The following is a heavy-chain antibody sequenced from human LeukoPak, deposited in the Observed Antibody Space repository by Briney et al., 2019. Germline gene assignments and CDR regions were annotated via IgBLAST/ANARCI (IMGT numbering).Heavy chain of an antibody. J-gene: IGHJ5*02. Sequence: SETLSLTCTVSGGSISVGDYYWGWVRQPPGKGLEWVGSMSYSGRIFYNPSLKSRVTISVHTSKNQFSLGLSSVTAADTAKYFCVRHDYDILTGYTINWFDPWGPGTLVTVSS. CDR3: VRHDYDILTGYTINWFDP. CDR1: GGSISVGDYY. V-gene: IGHV4-39*01. CDR2: MSYSGRI. D-gene: IGHD3-9*01.